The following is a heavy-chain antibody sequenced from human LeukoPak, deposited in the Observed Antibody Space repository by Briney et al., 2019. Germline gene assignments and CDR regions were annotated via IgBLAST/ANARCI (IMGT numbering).Heavy chain of an antibody. V-gene: IGHV3-21*01. CDR2: ISSSSSYI. J-gene: IGHJ3*02. Sequence: PGGSLRLSCAASGFTFSSYSMNWVRQAPGKGLEWVSSISSSSSYIYYADSVKGRFTISRDNAKNSLYLQMNSLRAEDTAVYYCARGGARSNDAFDIWGQGTMVTVSS. CDR3: ARGGARSNDAFDI. CDR1: GFTFSSYS. D-gene: IGHD1-14*01.